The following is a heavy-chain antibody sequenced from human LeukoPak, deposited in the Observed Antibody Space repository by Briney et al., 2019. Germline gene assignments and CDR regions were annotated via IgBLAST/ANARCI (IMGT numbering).Heavy chain of an antibody. CDR3: AKRALNSYDSSGYYWAEN. CDR2: ISGSGGST. J-gene: IGHJ4*02. V-gene: IGHV3-23*01. D-gene: IGHD3-22*01. CDR1: GFTFSSYA. Sequence: GGSLRLSCAASGFTFSSYAMSWVRQAPGKGLEWVSAISGSGGSTYYADSVKGRFTISRDNSKNTLYLQMNSLRAEDTAVYYRAKRALNSYDSSGYYWAENWGQGTLVTVSS.